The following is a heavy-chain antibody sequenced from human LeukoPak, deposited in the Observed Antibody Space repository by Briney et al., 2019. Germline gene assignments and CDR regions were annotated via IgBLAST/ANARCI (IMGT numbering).Heavy chain of an antibody. D-gene: IGHD6-25*01. Sequence: PSETLSLTCTVSGGSISIISSSTYYWGWIRQAPGKGLEWIGSLYYGEHSHYNPSLKSRATLSVDTSNNQFSLKLTSVTAADAAVYFCARQLPTAAADTRGYFDYWGQGTVVTVSS. J-gene: IGHJ4*02. CDR2: LYYGEHS. CDR1: GGSISIISSSTYY. V-gene: IGHV4-39*01. CDR3: ARQLPTAAADTRGYFDY.